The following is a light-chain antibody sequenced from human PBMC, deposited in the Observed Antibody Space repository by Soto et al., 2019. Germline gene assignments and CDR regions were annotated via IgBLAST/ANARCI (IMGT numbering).Light chain of an antibody. J-gene: IGKJ1*01. CDR1: QSVRSNY. V-gene: IGKV3-20*01. Sequence: FVLTQSPGTLSLSPRERPNIYCRASQSVRSNYLVWYQQKPGQTPRLLIYGASSRASGIPDRFSGSGSGTDFTLTISILESEDFAVYYCQHYDSSPWTFGQGTKVAIK. CDR2: GAS. CDR3: QHYDSSPWT.